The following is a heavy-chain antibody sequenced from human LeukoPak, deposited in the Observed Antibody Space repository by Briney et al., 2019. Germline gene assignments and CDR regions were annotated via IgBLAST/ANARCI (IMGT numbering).Heavy chain of an antibody. J-gene: IGHJ4*02. V-gene: IGHV1-3*01. Sequence: ASVKVSCKASGYTFTGYAIQWVRQAPGQRLEWMGWINAGNGDTKYSQRFQGRVTITRDTSASTAYMELSSLRSEDTAVYYCARDPRSGYHDYWGQGTLVTVSS. D-gene: IGHD3-9*01. CDR1: GYTFTGYA. CDR3: ARDPRSGYHDY. CDR2: INAGNGDT.